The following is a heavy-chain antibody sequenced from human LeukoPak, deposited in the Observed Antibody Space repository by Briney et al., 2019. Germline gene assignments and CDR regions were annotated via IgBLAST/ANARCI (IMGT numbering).Heavy chain of an antibody. CDR2: IYTSGST. D-gene: IGHD1-26*01. J-gene: IGHJ2*01. CDR1: GGSISSYY. Sequence: SETLSLTCTVSGGSISSYYWSWIRQPAGKGLEWIGRIYTSGSTNYNLSLKSRVTMSVDTSKNQFSLKLSSVTAADTAVYYCARDRQSGSYPLYWYFDLWGRGTLVTVSS. V-gene: IGHV4-4*07. CDR3: ARDRQSGSYPLYWYFDL.